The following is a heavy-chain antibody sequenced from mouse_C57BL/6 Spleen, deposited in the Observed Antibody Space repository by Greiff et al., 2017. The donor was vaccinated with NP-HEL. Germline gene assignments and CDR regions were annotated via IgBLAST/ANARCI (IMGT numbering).Heavy chain of an antibody. J-gene: IGHJ2*01. CDR1: GFNIKNTY. V-gene: IGHV14-3*01. CDR3: ARDYGSTEDYFDY. Sequence: EVMLVESVAELVRPGASVKLSCTASGFNIKNTYMHWVKQRPEQGLEWIGRIDPANGNTKYAPKFQGKATITADTSSNTAYLQLSSLTSEDTAIYYCARDYGSTEDYFDYWGQGTTLTVSS. D-gene: IGHD1-1*01. CDR2: IDPANGNT.